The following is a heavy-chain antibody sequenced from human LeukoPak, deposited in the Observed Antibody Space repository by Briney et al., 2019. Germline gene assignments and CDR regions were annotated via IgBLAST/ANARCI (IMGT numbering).Heavy chain of an antibody. CDR1: GLTVNNNY. J-gene: IGHJ3*01. CDR3: ARGPGDFDASDL. D-gene: IGHD1-14*01. V-gene: IGHV3-53*01. CDR2: LYIGGNT. Sequence: GGSLRLSCAASGLTVNNNYMNWVRQAPGKGLEWVSALYIGGNTYYADSVRGRFTISRDNSKNTLYLQMNSLRAEDTALYYCARGPGDFDASDLWGQGTMVTVSS.